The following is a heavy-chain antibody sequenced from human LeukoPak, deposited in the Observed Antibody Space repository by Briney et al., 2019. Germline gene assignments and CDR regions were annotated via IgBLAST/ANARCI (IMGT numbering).Heavy chain of an antibody. D-gene: IGHD3-16*01. Sequence: PSETLSLTCTVSGGSISSSSYYWGWIRQPPGRGLEWIGSIDYSGSTYYNPSLKSRVTISIDTSKNQFSLKLSSVTAADTAVYYCARSYLWGYDYRGQGTLVTVSS. V-gene: IGHV4-39*07. CDR3: ARSYLWGYDY. CDR1: GGSISSSSYY. J-gene: IGHJ4*02. CDR2: IDYSGST.